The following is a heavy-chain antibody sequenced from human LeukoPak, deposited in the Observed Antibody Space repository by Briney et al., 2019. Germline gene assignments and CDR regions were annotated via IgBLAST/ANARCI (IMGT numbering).Heavy chain of an antibody. V-gene: IGHV3-7*03. J-gene: IGHJ4*02. D-gene: IGHD4-23*01. Sequence: PSGTLPLTCTTSGGSISDDWWYCVGQDPPGGAVWVAKINQHGSGTYYVHSLRGRFTISRDNAKESVYLQMNTLRADDTAIYYCARGLRWPDFWGQGTLVTVSS. CDR2: INQHGSGT. CDR3: ARGLRWPDF. CDR1: GGSISDDW.